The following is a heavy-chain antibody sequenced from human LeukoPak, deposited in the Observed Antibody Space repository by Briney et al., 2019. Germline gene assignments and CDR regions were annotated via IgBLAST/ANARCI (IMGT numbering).Heavy chain of an antibody. CDR1: GYTFTDNY. D-gene: IGHD2-15*01. J-gene: IGHJ3*02. V-gene: IGHV1-2*02. Sequence: GASVKVSCKASGYTFTDNYIHWVRQAPGQGLEWMGWINPNSGGTNYAQKFQGRVTMTRDTSISTAYMELSRLRSDDTAVYYCASLDCSGGSCYSAAFDIWGQGTMVTVSS. CDR3: ASLDCSGGSCYSAAFDI. CDR2: INPNSGGT.